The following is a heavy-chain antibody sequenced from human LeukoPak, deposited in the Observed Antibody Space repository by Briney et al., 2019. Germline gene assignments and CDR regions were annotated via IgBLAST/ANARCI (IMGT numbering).Heavy chain of an antibody. CDR3: ARNYCSGGSCYRNLYYYYYMDV. Sequence: SETLSLTCTVSGGSISSYYWSWIRQPPGKGLEWIGYIYYSGSTNYNPSLKSRVTISVDTSKNQFSLKLSSVTAADTAVYYCARNYCSGGSCYRNLYYYYYMDVWGKGTTVTISS. V-gene: IGHV4-59*08. D-gene: IGHD2-15*01. J-gene: IGHJ6*03. CDR2: IYYSGST. CDR1: GGSISSYY.